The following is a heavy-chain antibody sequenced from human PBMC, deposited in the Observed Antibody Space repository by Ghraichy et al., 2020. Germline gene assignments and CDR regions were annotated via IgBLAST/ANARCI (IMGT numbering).Heavy chain of an antibody. CDR2: ISYDGSNK. D-gene: IGHD4-11*01. V-gene: IGHV3-30*03. CDR1: GFTFSSYG. Sequence: GGSLRLSCAASGFTFSSYGMHWVRQAPGKGLEWVAVISYDGSNKYYADSVKGRFTISRDNSKNTLYLQMNSLRAEDTAVYYCASTVTTRHYYYYGMDVWGQGTTVTVSS. CDR3: ASTVTTRHYYYYGMDV. J-gene: IGHJ6*02.